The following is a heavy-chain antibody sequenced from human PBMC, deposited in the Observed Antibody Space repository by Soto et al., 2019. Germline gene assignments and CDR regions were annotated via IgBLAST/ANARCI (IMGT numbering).Heavy chain of an antibody. V-gene: IGHV1-18*01. CDR2: ISGYNGNT. CDR3: ARDMGVNDNADYVDF. CDR1: GYTFSNYG. D-gene: IGHD1-1*01. Sequence: QVQLVQSGAEVKKPGASVKVSCKASGYTFSNYGISWVRQAPGQGLEWMGWISGYNGNTKTAQNFQGIVTMTTDTFTNTADMELRSVTSDDTAVYYCARDMGVNDNADYVDFWGQGPVVTVSS. J-gene: IGHJ4*02.